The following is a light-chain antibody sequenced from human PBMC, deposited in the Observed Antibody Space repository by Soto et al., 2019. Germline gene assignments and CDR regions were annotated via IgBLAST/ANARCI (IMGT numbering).Light chain of an antibody. CDR1: QSISSW. CDR3: QQYNSYPL. CDR2: DAS. Sequence: DIQMTQSPSTLSASVGDRVTITCRASQSISSWLAWYQQKPGKAPKLLIYDASSLESGVPSRFSGSGSGTEFTLTISSLQPDDFVTYYCQQYNSYPLFGQGTKVEIK. V-gene: IGKV1-5*01. J-gene: IGKJ1*01.